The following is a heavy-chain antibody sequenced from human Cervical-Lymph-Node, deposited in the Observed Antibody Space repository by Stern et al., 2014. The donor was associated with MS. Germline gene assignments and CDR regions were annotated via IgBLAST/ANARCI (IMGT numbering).Heavy chain of an antibody. V-gene: IGHV5-51*01. D-gene: IGHD4-17*01. CDR3: ARDYGDYAFDY. Sequence: VQLGQSGAEVKKPGESLKISCKGSGYSFTANWIAWVCQMPGKALEWRGIIYPGDSDTRYSPSFQGQVTISADKSISTAYLQWSSLKASDTAMYYCARDYGDYAFDYWGQGTLVTVSS. CDR2: IYPGDSDT. J-gene: IGHJ4*02. CDR1: GYSFTANW.